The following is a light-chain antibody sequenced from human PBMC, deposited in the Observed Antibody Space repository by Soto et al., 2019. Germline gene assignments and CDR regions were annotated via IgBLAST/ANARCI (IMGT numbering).Light chain of an antibody. J-gene: IGLJ2*01. Sequence: QSVLTQPSSASGTPGQRVTISCSGGSSNIGSNPVNWYQQLPGTAPKLLIYTNNQRPSGVPDRFSGSKSDTSASLAISGLQSDDEADYYCAAWDDSLNGPVFGGGTKLTVL. CDR1: SSNIGSNP. V-gene: IGLV1-44*01. CDR3: AAWDDSLNGPV. CDR2: TNN.